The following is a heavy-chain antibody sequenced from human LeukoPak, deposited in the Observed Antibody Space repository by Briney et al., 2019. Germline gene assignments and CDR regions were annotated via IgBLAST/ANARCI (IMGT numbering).Heavy chain of an antibody. V-gene: IGHV1-69*13. CDR3: ARDVGATKVGTGGYFDY. J-gene: IGHJ4*02. Sequence: SVKVSCKASGYTFTGYYMHWVRQAPGQGLEWMGGIIPIFGTANYAQKFQGRVTITADESTSTAYMELSSLRSEDTAVYYCARDVGATKVGTGGYFDYWGQGTLVTVSS. CDR2: IIPIFGTA. CDR1: GYTFTGYY. D-gene: IGHD1-26*01.